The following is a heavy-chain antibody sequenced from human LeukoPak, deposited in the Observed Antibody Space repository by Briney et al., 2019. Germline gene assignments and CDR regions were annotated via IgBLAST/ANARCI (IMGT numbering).Heavy chain of an antibody. J-gene: IGHJ4*02. CDR2: IYYSGST. V-gene: IGHV4-59*01. Sequence: SETLSLTCTVSGGSFSNYYWSWIRQPPGKGLEWIGYIYYSGSTNYNPSLKSRVTISVDTSKNQFSLKLSSVTAADTAVYYCASWRRGDSYGYLGYFDYWGQGTLVTVSS. CDR3: ASWRRGDSYGYLGYFDY. D-gene: IGHD5-18*01. CDR1: GGSFSNYY.